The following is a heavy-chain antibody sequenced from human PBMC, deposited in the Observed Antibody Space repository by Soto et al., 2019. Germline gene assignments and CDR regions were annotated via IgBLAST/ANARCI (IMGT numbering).Heavy chain of an antibody. CDR3: ARGGSSWYVGDY. CDR1: GGSISSGGYS. Sequence: SETLSLTCAVSGGSISSGGYSWSWIRQPPGKGLEWIGYIYHSGSTYYNPSLKSRVTISVDRSKNQFSLQLNSVTPEDTAVYYCARGGSSWYVGDYWGQGTLVTVSS. CDR2: IYHSGST. D-gene: IGHD6-13*01. V-gene: IGHV4-30-2*01. J-gene: IGHJ4*02.